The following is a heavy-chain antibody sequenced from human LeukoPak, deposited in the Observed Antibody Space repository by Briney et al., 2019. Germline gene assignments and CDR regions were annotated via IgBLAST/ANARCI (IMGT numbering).Heavy chain of an antibody. J-gene: IGHJ5*02. D-gene: IGHD5-18*01. CDR3: ASFNVDTAMDLLATTGPNWFDP. CDR2: IYYSGST. CDR1: GGSISSSSYY. Sequence: SQTLSLTCTVSGGSISSSSYYWGWIRQPPGKGLEWIGSIYYSGSTYYNPSLKSRVTISVDTSKNQFSLKLSSVTAADTAVYYCASFNVDTAMDLLATTGPNWFDPWGQGTLVTVSS. V-gene: IGHV4-39*01.